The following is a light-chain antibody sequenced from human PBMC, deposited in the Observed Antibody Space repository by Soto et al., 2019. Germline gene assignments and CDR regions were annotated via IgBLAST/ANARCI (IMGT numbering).Light chain of an antibody. Sequence: DIQMTQSPSSVSASVGDRVTITCRASQGISTWLAWYQQRPGQAPKLLIYGASALQSGVPSRFSGSGSGTEFPLTINGLQSEDSATYYCQQAYSFPPITFGPGTKVDI. CDR1: QGISTW. J-gene: IGKJ3*01. CDR3: QQAYSFPPIT. V-gene: IGKV1D-12*01. CDR2: GAS.